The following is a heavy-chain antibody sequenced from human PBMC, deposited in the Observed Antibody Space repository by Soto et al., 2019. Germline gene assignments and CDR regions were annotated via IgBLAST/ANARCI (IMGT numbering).Heavy chain of an antibody. CDR2: FDPEDGET. V-gene: IGHV1-24*01. D-gene: IGHD4-17*01. CDR3: ATTGDYVRYFDY. CDR1: GYTLTELS. J-gene: IGHJ4*02. Sequence: ASVKVSCKVSGYTLTELSMHWVRQAPGKGLEWMGGFDPEDGETIYAQKFQGRVTMTEDTSTDTAYMELSSLRSEDTAVYYCATTGDYVRYFDYWGQGTPVTVSS.